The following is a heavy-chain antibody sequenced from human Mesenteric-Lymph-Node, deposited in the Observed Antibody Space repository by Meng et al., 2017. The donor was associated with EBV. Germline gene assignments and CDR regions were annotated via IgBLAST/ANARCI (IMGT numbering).Heavy chain of an antibody. CDR3: ARGQQGASYAFDY. Sequence: QSGAEVKKPGASVKVSCKASGYTSTSNAMHSVRQAPGQRLEWMGWINAGNGNTKYSQKFQGRVTITRDTSASTAYMELSSLRSEDTAVYYCARGQQGASYAFDYWGQGTLVTLSS. CDR2: INAGNGNT. CDR1: GYTSTSNA. V-gene: IGHV1-3*01. J-gene: IGHJ4*02. D-gene: IGHD1-26*01.